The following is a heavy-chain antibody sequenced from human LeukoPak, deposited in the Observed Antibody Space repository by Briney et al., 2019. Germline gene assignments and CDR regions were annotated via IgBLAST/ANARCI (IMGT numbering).Heavy chain of an antibody. D-gene: IGHD5-18*01. CDR1: GGSISSYY. CDR3: ARSQVDTAMVTFDY. CDR2: IYYSGST. Sequence: SETLSLTCTVSGGSISSYYWSWIRQPPGKGLEWIGYIYYSGSTNYNPSLKSRVTISVDTSKNQFSLKLSSVTAADTAVYCCARSQVDTAMVTFDYWGQGTLVTVSS. J-gene: IGHJ4*02. V-gene: IGHV4-59*01.